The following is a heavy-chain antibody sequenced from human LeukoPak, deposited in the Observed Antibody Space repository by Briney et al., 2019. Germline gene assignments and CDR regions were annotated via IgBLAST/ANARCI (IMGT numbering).Heavy chain of an antibody. CDR2: ISGSGGST. CDR3: ARSGAYDYVWGSYRFSLDY. D-gene: IGHD3-16*02. CDR1: GFTFSSYA. Sequence: GGSLRLSCAASGFTFSSYAMSWVRQAPGKGLEWVSAISGSGGSTYYADSVKGRFTISRDNSKNTLYLQMNSLRAEDTAVYYCARSGAYDYVWGSYRFSLDYWGQGTLVTVSS. J-gene: IGHJ4*02. V-gene: IGHV3-23*01.